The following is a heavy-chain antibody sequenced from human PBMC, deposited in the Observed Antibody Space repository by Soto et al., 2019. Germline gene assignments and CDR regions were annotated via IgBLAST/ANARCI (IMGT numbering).Heavy chain of an antibody. CDR1: GFTFSSYA. V-gene: IGHV3-30-3*01. Sequence: QVQLVESGGGVVQPGRSLRLSCAASGFTFSSYAMHWVRQAPGKGLEWVAVISYDGSNKYYADSVKGRFTISRDNSKNTLYLQMNSLRAEDTAVYYCASAPAVVAATSGDYWGQGTLVTVSS. D-gene: IGHD2-15*01. J-gene: IGHJ4*02. CDR3: ASAPAVVAATSGDY. CDR2: ISYDGSNK.